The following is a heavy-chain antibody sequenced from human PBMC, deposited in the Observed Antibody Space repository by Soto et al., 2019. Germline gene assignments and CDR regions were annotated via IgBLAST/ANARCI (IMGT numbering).Heavy chain of an antibody. CDR3: AKEAVATRNYYGMDV. Sequence: PGGSLRLSCAASGFTFSSYGMHWVRQAPGKGLEWVAVISYDGSNKYYADSVKGRFTISRDNSKNTLYLQMNSLRAEDTAVYYCAKEAVATRNYYGMDVWGQGTTVTVSS. CDR2: ISYDGSNK. D-gene: IGHD5-12*01. V-gene: IGHV3-30*18. CDR1: GFTFSSYG. J-gene: IGHJ6*02.